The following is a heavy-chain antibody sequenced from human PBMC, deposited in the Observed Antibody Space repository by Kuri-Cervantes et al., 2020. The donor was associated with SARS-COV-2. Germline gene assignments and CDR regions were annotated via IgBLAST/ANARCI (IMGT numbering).Heavy chain of an antibody. Sequence: ASVKVSCKASGYTFTSYGISWVRQAPGQGLEWMGWISAYNGNTNYAQKFQGRVTITADESTSTAYMELSSLRSEDTAVYYCARCLYYDSSGYYYWYYYGMDVWGQGTTVTVSS. CDR2: ISAYNGNT. V-gene: IGHV1-18*01. D-gene: IGHD3-22*01. J-gene: IGHJ6*02. CDR3: ARCLYYDSSGYYYWYYYGMDV. CDR1: GYTFTSYG.